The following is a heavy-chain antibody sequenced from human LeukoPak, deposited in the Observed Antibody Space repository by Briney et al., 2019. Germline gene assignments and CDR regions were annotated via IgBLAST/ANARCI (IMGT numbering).Heavy chain of an antibody. D-gene: IGHD3-22*01. J-gene: IGHJ4*02. CDR2: INPSGGST. CDR3: ARDNYYDSSGYYFEPDY. CDR1: GYTFTSYY. Sequence: ASVKVSCKASGYTFTSYYMHWVRQAPGQGLGWMGVINPSGGSTSYAQKFQGRVTMTRDTSTSTVYMELSSLRSEDTAVYYCARDNYYDSSGYYFEPDYWGQGTLVTVSS. V-gene: IGHV1-46*01.